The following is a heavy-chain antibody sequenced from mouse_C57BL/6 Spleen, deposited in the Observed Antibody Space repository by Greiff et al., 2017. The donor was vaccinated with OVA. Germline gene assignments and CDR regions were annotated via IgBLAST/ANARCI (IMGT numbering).Heavy chain of an antibody. CDR1: GYTFTSYW. Sequence: VQLQQSGTVLARPGASVKMSCKTSGYTFTSYWMHWVKQRPGQGLEWIGAIYPGNSDTSYNQKFKGKAKLTAVTSASTAYMELSSLTNEDSAVYYCTGRGYDDYYAMDYWGQGTSVTVSS. CDR3: TGRGYDDYYAMDY. J-gene: IGHJ4*01. D-gene: IGHD2-2*01. V-gene: IGHV1-5*01. CDR2: IYPGNSDT.